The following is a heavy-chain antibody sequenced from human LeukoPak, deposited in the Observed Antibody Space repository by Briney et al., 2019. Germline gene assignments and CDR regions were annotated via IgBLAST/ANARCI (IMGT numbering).Heavy chain of an antibody. Sequence: ASVKVSCKASGGTFSSYAISWVRQAPGQGLEWMGGIIPIFGTANYAQKFQGRVTITADESTSTAYMELSSLRSEDTAVYYCARTWVAAPPSNHRHTKSFDYWGQGTLVTVSS. V-gene: IGHV1-69*13. CDR1: GGTFSSYA. D-gene: IGHD2-15*01. CDR2: IIPIFGTA. J-gene: IGHJ4*02. CDR3: ARTWVAAPPSNHRHTKSFDY.